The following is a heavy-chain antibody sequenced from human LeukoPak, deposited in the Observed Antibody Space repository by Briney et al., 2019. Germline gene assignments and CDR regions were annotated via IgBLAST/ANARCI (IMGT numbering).Heavy chain of an antibody. CDR3: AKDRRPNSYRSSWLDY. Sequence: GGSLRLSCAASEFSVGNNYMTWVRQAPGKGLEWVAVISYDGRNKYYADSVKGRFTISRDNSKNTLYLQMNSLRAEDTAVFYCAKDRRPNSYRSSWLDYWGQGTLVTVSS. D-gene: IGHD6-13*01. CDR2: ISYDGRNK. CDR1: EFSVGNNY. J-gene: IGHJ4*02. V-gene: IGHV3-30*18.